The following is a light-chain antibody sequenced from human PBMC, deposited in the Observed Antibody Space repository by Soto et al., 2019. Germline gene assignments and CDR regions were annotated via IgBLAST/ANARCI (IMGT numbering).Light chain of an antibody. Sequence: AIRMTQSPSSLSASTGDRVTITCRASQGISRYLAWYQQKPGKAPKLLIYAASTLQSGVPSRFSGSGSGTDFTLTISCLQSEDFATYYCQQYYSYPPEYTFGQGTKLEIK. V-gene: IGKV1-8*01. CDR2: AAS. CDR1: QGISRY. CDR3: QQYYSYPPEYT. J-gene: IGKJ2*01.